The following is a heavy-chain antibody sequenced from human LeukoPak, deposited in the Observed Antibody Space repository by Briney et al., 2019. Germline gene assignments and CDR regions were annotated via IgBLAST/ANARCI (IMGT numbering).Heavy chain of an antibody. Sequence: GGSLRLSCAASGFTFSSYAMHWVRQAPGKGLEWVAVISYDGSNKYYADSVKGRFTIPRDNSKNTLDLQMNSLRAEDTAVYYCARGHYDFWSGYYVDYYYYYGMDVWGQGTTVTVSS. CDR2: ISYDGSNK. J-gene: IGHJ6*02. CDR1: GFTFSSYA. V-gene: IGHV3-30-3*01. D-gene: IGHD3-3*01. CDR3: ARGHYDFWSGYYVDYYYYYGMDV.